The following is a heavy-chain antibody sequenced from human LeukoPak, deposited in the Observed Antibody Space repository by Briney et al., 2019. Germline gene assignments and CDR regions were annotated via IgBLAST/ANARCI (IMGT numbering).Heavy chain of an antibody. J-gene: IGHJ4*02. CDR2: INMYTANP. CDR1: GYTFTRYA. D-gene: IGHD3-16*01. Sequence: ASVKVSCRASGYTFTRYAINWLRQAPGQGLEWMGWINMYTANPAYAQGFTERFVFSLDTSVTTAYLQISNLKTEDAAVYYCARHDNDDDFDYWGQGTLVTVSS. V-gene: IGHV7-4-1*02. CDR3: ARHDNDDDFDY.